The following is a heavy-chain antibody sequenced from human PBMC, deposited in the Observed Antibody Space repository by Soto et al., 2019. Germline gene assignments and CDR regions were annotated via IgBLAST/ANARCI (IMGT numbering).Heavy chain of an antibody. D-gene: IGHD1-1*01. CDR3: ARGVPNQYGFDV. Sequence: EVQLVESGGGLVQPGGSRRVSCAASGFTFSSHWMHWVRQAPGKGLVWVSRIKTDGSNTNYSDSVKGRFTISRDNAKNTLYLEMNSLRAEDTAVYYCARGVPNQYGFDVWGQGTMVTVSS. CDR1: GFTFSSHW. J-gene: IGHJ3*01. V-gene: IGHV3-74*01. CDR2: IKTDGSNT.